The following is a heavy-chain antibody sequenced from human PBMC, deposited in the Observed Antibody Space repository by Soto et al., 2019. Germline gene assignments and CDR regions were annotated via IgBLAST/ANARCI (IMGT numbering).Heavy chain of an antibody. Sequence: PGGSLRLSCAASGFTCSSYDMSWVRQAPGKGLEWVSTILVGGSTHYPDSVKGRFAISRDNSKNTAFLQMNSLTAGGTAVYYCAKATATGGGAFDICGQGTVVTVSS. CDR3: AKATATGGGAFDI. V-gene: IGHV3-23*01. D-gene: IGHD2-8*02. CDR1: GFTCSSYD. CDR2: ILVGGST. J-gene: IGHJ3*02.